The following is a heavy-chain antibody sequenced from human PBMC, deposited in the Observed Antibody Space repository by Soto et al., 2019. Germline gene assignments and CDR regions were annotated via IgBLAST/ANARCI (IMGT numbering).Heavy chain of an antibody. J-gene: IGHJ5*02. Sequence: GASVKVSCKASGGTFSSYAISWVRQAPGQGLEWMGGIIPIFGTANYAQKFQGRVTITADESTSTAYMELSSLRSEDTAVYYCATTVRGVIITLDWFYPWGQGTLVTVSS. CDR2: IIPIFGTA. V-gene: IGHV1-69*13. D-gene: IGHD3-10*01. CDR1: GGTFSSYA. CDR3: ATTVRGVIITLDWFYP.